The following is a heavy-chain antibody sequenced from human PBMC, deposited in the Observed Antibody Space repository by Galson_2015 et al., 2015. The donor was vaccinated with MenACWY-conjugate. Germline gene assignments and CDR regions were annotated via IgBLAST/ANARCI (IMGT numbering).Heavy chain of an antibody. V-gene: IGHV3-7*03. J-gene: IGHJ6*02. D-gene: IGHD3-16*02. CDR1: GFTFSSYW. CDR3: ATSERFRLYQFYGMDV. CDR2: IKQDGTER. Sequence: SLRLSCAASGFTFSSYWMTWVRQGPGQGLEWLANIKQDGTERYYVDSVKSRFTISRDNAKKSLYLEMNSLRGEDTAVYYCATSERFRLYQFYGMDVWGQGTTVTVSS.